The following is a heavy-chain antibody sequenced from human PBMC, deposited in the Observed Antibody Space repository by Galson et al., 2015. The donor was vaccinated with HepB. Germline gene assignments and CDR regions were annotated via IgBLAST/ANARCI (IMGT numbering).Heavy chain of an antibody. V-gene: IGHV3-64D*06. CDR2: ISSNGGST. J-gene: IGHJ4*02. D-gene: IGHD1-7*01. CDR3: ARGRGTGTTRDYFDY. CDR1: GFIFSSYA. Sequence: SLRLSCAASGFIFSSYAMHWVRQAPGKGLEYVSAISSNGGSTYYADSVKGRFTISRDNSKNTLYLQMSSLRAEDTAVYYCARGRGTGTTRDYFDYWGQGTLVTVSS.